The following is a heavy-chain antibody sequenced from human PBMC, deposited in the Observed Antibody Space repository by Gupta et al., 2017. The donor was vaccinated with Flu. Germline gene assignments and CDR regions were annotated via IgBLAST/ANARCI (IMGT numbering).Heavy chain of an antibody. V-gene: IGHV3-11*01. CDR1: GFTFSDYY. CDR2: ISSSGSTI. D-gene: IGHD4-23*01. Sequence: QVQLVESGGGLVKPGGSLRLSCAASGFTFSDYYMSWLRQAPGKGLEWVSYISSSGSTIYYADSVKGRFTISRDNAKNSLYLQMNSLRAEDTAVYYCATALLPIGGGNSKGNKLPYYYYGMDVWGQGTTVTVSS. CDR3: ATALLPIGGGNSKGNKLPYYYYGMDV. J-gene: IGHJ6*02.